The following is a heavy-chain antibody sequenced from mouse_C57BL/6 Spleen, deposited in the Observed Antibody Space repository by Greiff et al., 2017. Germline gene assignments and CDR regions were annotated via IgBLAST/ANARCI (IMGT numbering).Heavy chain of an antibody. Sequence: QVQLQQSGPGLVKPGASVKLSCTASGYAFSSSWMNWVQQSPGKGLEWIGRIYPGDGDTNYNGKVKGKVTLTADKSSSTAYMQLSSLTSEDSAVYFCAIYYGSSQFAYWGQGTLVTVSA. CDR1: GYAFSSSW. V-gene: IGHV1-82*01. CDR2: IYPGDGDT. J-gene: IGHJ3*01. CDR3: AIYYGSSQFAY. D-gene: IGHD1-1*01.